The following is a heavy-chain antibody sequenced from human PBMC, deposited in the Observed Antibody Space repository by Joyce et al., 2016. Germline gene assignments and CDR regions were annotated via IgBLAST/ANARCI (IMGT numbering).Heavy chain of an antibody. V-gene: IGHV4-59*01. CDR3: ARGERYNFDA. CDR1: GGSTSSYY. D-gene: IGHD1-14*01. Sequence: QVHLQESGPGLVKPSETLSLTCTVSGGSTSSYYWSWVRQSPAKGLEWIGFTYYTGGNKYNPCLEGRVNISLNSFKNQLSMKLKSVTAADAAVYYCARGERYNFDAWGQGTLVTVSS. J-gene: IGHJ4*02. CDR2: TYYTGGN.